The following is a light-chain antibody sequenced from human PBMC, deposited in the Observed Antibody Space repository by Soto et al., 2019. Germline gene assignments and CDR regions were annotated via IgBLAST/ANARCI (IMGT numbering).Light chain of an antibody. Sequence: QAVVTQPPSVSGAPGQRVTISCTGSSTNIGAGYDVHWYQQLPGTAPKLLIYGHSNRPSGVPDRFSGSKSGTSASLAITGLQAEDEADYYCQSYDSSPHVVFGGGTQLTVL. CDR2: GHS. J-gene: IGLJ2*01. CDR1: STNIGAGYD. V-gene: IGLV1-40*01. CDR3: QSYDSSPHVV.